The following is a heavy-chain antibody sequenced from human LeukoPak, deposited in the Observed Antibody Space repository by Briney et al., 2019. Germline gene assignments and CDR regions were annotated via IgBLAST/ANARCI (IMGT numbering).Heavy chain of an antibody. Sequence: SETLSLTCTVSGGSINNYYWSWIRQPPGKGLEWIGYSSYSGGTNYNPSLKSRVTISVDTSKNQFSLKLSSVTAADTAVYYCARVDKNGGTSFDYWGQGTLVTVSS. V-gene: IGHV4-59*12. CDR3: ARVDKNGGTSFDY. CDR2: SSYSGGT. D-gene: IGHD2-8*01. J-gene: IGHJ4*02. CDR1: GGSINNYY.